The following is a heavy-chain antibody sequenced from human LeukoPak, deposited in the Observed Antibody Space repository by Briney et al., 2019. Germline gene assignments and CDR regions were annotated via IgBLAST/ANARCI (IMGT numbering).Heavy chain of an antibody. Sequence: ASVKVSCKASGGTFSSYAISWVRQAPGQGLEWMGGIIPIFGTANYAQKFQGRVTITADESTSTAYVELSSLRSEDTAVYYCARETRNYDSSGYSEFDYWGQGTLVTVSS. CDR3: ARETRNYDSSGYSEFDY. D-gene: IGHD3-22*01. V-gene: IGHV1-69*13. CDR1: GGTFSSYA. CDR2: IIPIFGTA. J-gene: IGHJ4*02.